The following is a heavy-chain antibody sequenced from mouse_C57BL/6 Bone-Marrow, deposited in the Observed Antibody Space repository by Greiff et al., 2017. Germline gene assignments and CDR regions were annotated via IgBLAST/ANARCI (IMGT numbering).Heavy chain of an antibody. D-gene: IGHD2-3*01. V-gene: IGHV1-64*01. J-gene: IGHJ3*01. CDR3: ARPDDALFAY. CDR1: GYTFTSYW. CDR2: IHPNSGST. Sequence: VQLQQSGAELVKPGASVKLSCKASGYTFTSYWMHWVKQRPGQGLEWIGMIHPNSGSTNYNEKFKSKATLTVDKSSSTAYMQLSSLTSEDSAVYYCARPDDALFAYWGQGTLVTVSA.